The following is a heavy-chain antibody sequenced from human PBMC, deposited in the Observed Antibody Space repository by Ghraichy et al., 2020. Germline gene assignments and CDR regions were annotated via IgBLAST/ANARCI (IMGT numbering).Heavy chain of an antibody. V-gene: IGHV3-53*01. D-gene: IGHD3-16*01. CDR1: GFTVSSNY. CDR2: IYSGGST. Sequence: GESLNISCAASGFTVSSNYMSWVRQAPGKGLEWVSVIYSGGSTYYADSVKGRFTISRDNSKNTLYLQMNSLRAEDTAVYYCARVQMGVALWGQGTLVTVSS. CDR3: ARVQMGVAL. J-gene: IGHJ4*02.